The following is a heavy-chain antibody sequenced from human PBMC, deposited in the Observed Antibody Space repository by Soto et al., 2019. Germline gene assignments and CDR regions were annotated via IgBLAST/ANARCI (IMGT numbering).Heavy chain of an antibody. Sequence: SETLSLTCTVSGGSISASSYYWGWIRQPPGKGLEWIGSVYYTGTTYYNPPLKSRVTISVDTSKNRFSLKLSSVTAADTAVYYCARHAVVAGLFGWFDPWGQGTLVTVSS. CDR1: GGSISASSYY. CDR2: VYYTGTT. V-gene: IGHV4-39*01. J-gene: IGHJ5*02. D-gene: IGHD6-19*01. CDR3: ARHAVVAGLFGWFDP.